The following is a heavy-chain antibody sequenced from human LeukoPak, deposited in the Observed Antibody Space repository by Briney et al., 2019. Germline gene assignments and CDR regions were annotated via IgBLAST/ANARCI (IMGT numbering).Heavy chain of an antibody. D-gene: IGHD3-3*01. Sequence: SETLSLTCAVSGYSISSGYYWGWIRQPPGKGLEWIGSIYHSGSTYYNPSLKSRVTISVDTSKNQFSLKLSSVTAADTAVYYCARVIWSGIYSDYWGQGTLVTVSS. CDR3: ARVIWSGIYSDY. J-gene: IGHJ4*02. CDR1: GYSISSGYY. CDR2: IYHSGST. V-gene: IGHV4-38-2*01.